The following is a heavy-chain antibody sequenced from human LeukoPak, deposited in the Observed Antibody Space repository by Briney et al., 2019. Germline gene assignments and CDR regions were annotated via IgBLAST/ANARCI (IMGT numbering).Heavy chain of an antibody. CDR3: AKGSYGSGGGGGYDY. CDR1: GFTFSSYA. V-gene: IGHV3-23*01. CDR2: ISGSGGST. D-gene: IGHD3-10*01. J-gene: IGHJ4*02. Sequence: GGSLRLSCAASGFTFSSYAMSWVRQAPGKGLEWVPAISGSGGSTYYADSVKGRFTISRDNSKNTLYLQMNSLRTEDTAVYYCAKGSYGSGGGGGYDYWGQGTLVTVSS.